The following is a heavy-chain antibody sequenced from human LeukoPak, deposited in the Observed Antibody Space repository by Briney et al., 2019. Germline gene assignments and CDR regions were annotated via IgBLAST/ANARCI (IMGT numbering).Heavy chain of an antibody. CDR3: ARLPLERGGGYGFDY. D-gene: IGHD5-12*01. J-gene: IGHJ4*02. CDR1: GGSISSGSYY. CDR2: IYTSGST. V-gene: IGHV4-61*02. Sequence: SQTLSLTCTVSGGSISSGSYYWSWIRQPAGKGLEWIGRIYTSGSTNYNPSLKSRVTISVDTSKNQFSLKLSSVTAADTAVYYCARLPLERGGGYGFDYWGQGTLVTVSS.